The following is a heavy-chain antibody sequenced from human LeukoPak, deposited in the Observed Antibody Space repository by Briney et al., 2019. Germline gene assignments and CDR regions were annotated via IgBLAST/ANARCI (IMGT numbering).Heavy chain of an antibody. Sequence: ASVKVSCTASGYTFSDYYIHWVRQAPGQGPEWMGWINLNTGGTNYAQKFDGRFSMTRDTSINTAFMELSGLTFDDTAVYYCGSVRGILSYFDLWGRGTLVTVSS. J-gene: IGHJ2*01. D-gene: IGHD3-16*01. CDR2: INLNTGGT. CDR3: GSVRGILSYFDL. CDR1: GYTFSDYY. V-gene: IGHV1-2*02.